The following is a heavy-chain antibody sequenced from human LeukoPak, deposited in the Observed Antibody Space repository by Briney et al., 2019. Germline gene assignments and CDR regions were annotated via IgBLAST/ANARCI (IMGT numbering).Heavy chain of an antibody. V-gene: IGHV4-39*01. Sequence: PSETLSLTCTVSGVSISSSDYYWGWIRQPPGKGLEWIGSIYYSGRTYYNPPLKSRVTISKDTSKNQFSLKLSSVTAADTAVYYCARHRTAINRYGPYDAFDIWGQGTMVTVSS. CDR3: ARHRTAINRYGPYDAFDI. D-gene: IGHD5-18*01. CDR1: GVSISSSDYY. CDR2: IYYSGRT. J-gene: IGHJ3*02.